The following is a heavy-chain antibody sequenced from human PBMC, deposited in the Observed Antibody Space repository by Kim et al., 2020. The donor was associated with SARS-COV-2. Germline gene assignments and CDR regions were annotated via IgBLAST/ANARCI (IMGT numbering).Heavy chain of an antibody. D-gene: IGHD3-10*01. J-gene: IGHJ6*02. CDR3: ARDLVWFGELFGNYYYGMDV. CDR2: IYSGGST. V-gene: IGHV3-53*01. CDR1: GFTVSSNY. Sequence: GGSLRLSCAASGFTVSSNYMSWVRQAPGKGLEWVSVIYSGGSTYYADSVKGRFTISRDNSKNTLYLQMNSLRAEDTAVYYCARDLVWFGELFGNYYYGMDVWGQGTTVTVSS.